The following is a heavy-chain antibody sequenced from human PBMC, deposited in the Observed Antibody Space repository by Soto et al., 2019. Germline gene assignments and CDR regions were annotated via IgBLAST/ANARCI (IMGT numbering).Heavy chain of an antibody. V-gene: IGHV3-23*01. J-gene: IGHJ4*02. CDR1: GFTFNSYA. Sequence: EVQLLESGGGLVQPGGSLRLSCAASGFTFNSYAMSWVRQAPGQGLEWVSSISGSGDSTYYADSVKGRFTISRDNSKNTLYLQMNSLRAEDTAVYYCAKYRINSGTYHFDYWGQGTLVTVSS. CDR3: AKYRINSGTYHFDY. CDR2: ISGSGDST. D-gene: IGHD1-26*01.